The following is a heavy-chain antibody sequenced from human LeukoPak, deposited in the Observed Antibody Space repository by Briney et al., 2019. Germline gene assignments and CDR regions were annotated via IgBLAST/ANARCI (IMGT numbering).Heavy chain of an antibody. V-gene: IGHV3-30*01. J-gene: IGHJ4*02. CDR3: ARAERYGSGSYPLDY. CDR2: ISYDGSNK. D-gene: IGHD3-10*01. Sequence: GGSLRLSCAASEFTFSYYAMHWVRQAPGKGLEWLAVISYDGSNKYYADSVRGRFTLSRGNSEDTLYLQMHSVIPEDTAVYYCARAERYGSGSYPLDYWGQGTLVTVSS. CDR1: EFTFSYYA.